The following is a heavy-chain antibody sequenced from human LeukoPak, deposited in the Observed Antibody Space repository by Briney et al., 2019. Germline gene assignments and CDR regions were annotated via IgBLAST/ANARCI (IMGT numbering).Heavy chain of an antibody. V-gene: IGHV7-4-1*02. Sequence: ASVKVSCKASGYTFTSYAMNWVRQAPGQGLEWMGWINTNTGNPTYAQGFTGRFVFSLDTSVSTAYLQISSLKAEDTAVYYCARSHGGYCSGGSRYSGYYGMDVWGQGTTVTVSS. J-gene: IGHJ6*02. D-gene: IGHD2-15*01. CDR3: ARSHGGYCSGGSRYSGYYGMDV. CDR2: INTNTGNP. CDR1: GYTFTSYA.